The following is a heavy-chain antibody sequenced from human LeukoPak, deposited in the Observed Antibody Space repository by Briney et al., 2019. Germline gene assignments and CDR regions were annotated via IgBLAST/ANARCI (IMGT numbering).Heavy chain of an antibody. Sequence: SVKVSCKASGGTFSSYAISWVRQAPGQGLEWMGGIIPIFGTANYAQKFQGRVTITTDESMSTAYMELSSLRSEDTAVYYCARDNRGKQQLVPLRWFDPWGQGTLVTVSS. D-gene: IGHD6-13*01. CDR1: GGTFSSYA. CDR2: IIPIFGTA. V-gene: IGHV1-69*05. J-gene: IGHJ5*02. CDR3: ARDNRGKQQLVPLRWFDP.